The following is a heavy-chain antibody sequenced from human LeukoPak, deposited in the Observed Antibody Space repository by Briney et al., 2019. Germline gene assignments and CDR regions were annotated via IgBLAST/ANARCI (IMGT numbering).Heavy chain of an antibody. CDR1: GGSFSGYY. CDR3: ASRRGDYYDSSGYLDY. CDR2: INHSGST. Sequence: SETLSLTCAVYGGSFSGYYWSWIRQPPGKGLEWIGEINHSGSTNYNPSLKGRVTISVDTSKNQFSLKLSSVTAADTAVYYCASRRGDYYDSSGYLDYWGQGTLVTVSS. V-gene: IGHV4-34*01. D-gene: IGHD3-22*01. J-gene: IGHJ4*02.